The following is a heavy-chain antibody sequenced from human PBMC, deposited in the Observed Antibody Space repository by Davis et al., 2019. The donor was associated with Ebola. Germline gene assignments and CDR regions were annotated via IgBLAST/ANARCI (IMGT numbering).Heavy chain of an antibody. J-gene: IGHJ3*02. CDR2: ISYDGKER. CDR1: RFTFSSYA. Sequence: GESLKISCAASRFTFSSYAMHWVRQAPGKGLELVALISYDGKERYYADSVKGRFTISRDNSKSTLYLQMNSLRPEETAVYQCAREGGYCSGGSCYSFGLDIWGRGTMVTVS. V-gene: IGHV3-30*04. CDR3: AREGGYCSGGSCYSFGLDI. D-gene: IGHD2-15*01.